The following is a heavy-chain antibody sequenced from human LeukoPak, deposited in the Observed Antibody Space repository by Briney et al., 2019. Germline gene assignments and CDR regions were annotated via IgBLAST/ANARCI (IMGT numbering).Heavy chain of an antibody. CDR1: GYTLTELS. CDR2: FDPEDGET. J-gene: IGHJ4*02. CDR3: ATDEFRIDSSGYQFDY. V-gene: IGHV1-24*01. D-gene: IGHD3-22*01. Sequence: ASVKVSCKVSGYTLTELSMHWVRQAPGKGLEWMGGFDPEDGETIYAQKFQGRVTMTEDTSTDTAYMELSSLRFEDTAVYYCATDEFRIDSSGYQFDYWGQGTLVTVSS.